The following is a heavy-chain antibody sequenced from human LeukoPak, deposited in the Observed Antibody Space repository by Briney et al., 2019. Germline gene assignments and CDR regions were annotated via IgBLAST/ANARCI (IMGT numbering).Heavy chain of an antibody. CDR1: GYTLTNYY. CDR2: INPSGTST. Sequence: ASVKVSCKTSGYTLTNYYMHWVRQAPGQGLEWMGIINPSGTSTTYAQKFQGRVTMTRDTSTSTDFMELSSLRPEDTAVYFCARHDLGGTSSFDYWGQGTLVTVSS. D-gene: IGHD4-23*01. CDR3: ARHDLGGTSSFDY. V-gene: IGHV1-46*01. J-gene: IGHJ4*02.